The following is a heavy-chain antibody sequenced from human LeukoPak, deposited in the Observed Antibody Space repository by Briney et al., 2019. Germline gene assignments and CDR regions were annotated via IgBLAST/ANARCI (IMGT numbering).Heavy chain of an antibody. V-gene: IGHV4-59*01. CDR1: GGSISSYY. J-gene: IGHJ5*02. D-gene: IGHD1-1*01. CDR2: IYYSGST. CDR3: ARDQLERRFHYNWFDP. Sequence: SETLSLTCTVSGGSISSYYWSWIRQPPGKGLEWIGYIYYSGSTNYNPFLKSRVTISVDTSKNQFSLKLSSVTAADTAVYYCARDQLERRFHYNWFDPWGQGTLVTVSS.